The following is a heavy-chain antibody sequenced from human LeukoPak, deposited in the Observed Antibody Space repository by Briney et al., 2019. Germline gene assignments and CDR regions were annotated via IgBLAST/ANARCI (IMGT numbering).Heavy chain of an antibody. V-gene: IGHV1-46*03. CDR2: VNPTAGSR. J-gene: IGHJ4*02. Sequence: GASVKVSCRASGHTFTDYYLHWVRQAPGQGLQWMGMVNPTAGSRAYAQDFQDSVTMTRDTSTSTVYMELYSLRSEDTAVYYCARDLTNWGQGTLVTVSS. CDR1: GHTFTDYY. CDR3: ARDLTN.